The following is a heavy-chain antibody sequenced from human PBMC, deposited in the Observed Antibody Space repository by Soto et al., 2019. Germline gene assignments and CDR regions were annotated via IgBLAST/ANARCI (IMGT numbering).Heavy chain of an antibody. CDR3: AHSRAYDDCWSGYHYYGLEV. J-gene: IGHJ6*01. V-gene: IGHV2-5*02. D-gene: IGHD3-3*01. CDR1: GFSLSTSGVG. CDR2: IYWDDDK. Sequence: SGPTLVSPTQTLTLTCTFSGFSLSTSGVGVGWIRQPPGKALEWLALIYWDDDKRYSPSLKSRLTITKDTSKNQVVLTMTNMDPVDTATYYCAHSRAYDDCWSGYHYYGLEVWGQGTTVTVSS.